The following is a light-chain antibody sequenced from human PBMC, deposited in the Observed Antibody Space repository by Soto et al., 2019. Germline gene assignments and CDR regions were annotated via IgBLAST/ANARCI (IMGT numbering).Light chain of an antibody. CDR1: NSVVGSYNL. J-gene: IGLJ1*01. V-gene: IGLV2-23*02. CDR2: EVT. Sequence: SALTQPASVSGSPRQSITISCTGTNSVVGSYNLVSWFQQHPGKAPKLVIYEVTKRPSGVSDRFSGSKSGNTASLTISGLQAEDEADYYCFSYAGDSVYVFGTGTKVTVL. CDR3: FSYAGDSVYV.